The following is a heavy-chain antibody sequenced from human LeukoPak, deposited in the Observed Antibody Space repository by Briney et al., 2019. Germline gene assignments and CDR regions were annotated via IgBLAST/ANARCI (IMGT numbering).Heavy chain of an antibody. Sequence: SETLSLTCTISGASISSFYWSWIRQPPGKGLEWIGCINYSGSTNYNPSLKSRVTISIDTSKNQFSLKLSSVTAADTAVYYCARVPAVNYYYYYMDVWGKGTTVTVSS. CDR1: GASISSFY. CDR3: ARVPAVNYYYYYMDV. J-gene: IGHJ6*03. D-gene: IGHD2-2*01. V-gene: IGHV4-59*01. CDR2: INYSGST.